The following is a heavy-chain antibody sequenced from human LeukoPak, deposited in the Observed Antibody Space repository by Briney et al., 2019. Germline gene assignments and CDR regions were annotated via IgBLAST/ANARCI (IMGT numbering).Heavy chain of an antibody. J-gene: IGHJ3*01. CDR2: ISGSGGST. CDR3: AKGYGDHDGDAFDV. Sequence: GGSLRLSCAASGFTCSSYAMSWVRQAPGKGQEWVSAISGSGGSTYYADSVKGRFTISRDNSKNTLYLQMNSLRAEDTAVYYCAKGYGDHDGDAFDVWGQGTMVTVSS. V-gene: IGHV3-23*01. CDR1: GFTCSSYA. D-gene: IGHD4-17*01.